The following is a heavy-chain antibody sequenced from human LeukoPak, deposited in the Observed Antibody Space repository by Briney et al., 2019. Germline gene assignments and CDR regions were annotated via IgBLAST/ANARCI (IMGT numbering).Heavy chain of an antibody. J-gene: IGHJ5*02. CDR3: ARGVRYYDSSGYYFVWFDP. CDR1: GGSISSSSYY. V-gene: IGHV4-39*07. D-gene: IGHD3-22*01. Sequence: SETLSLTCTVSGGSISSSSYYWGWIRQPPGKGLEWIGEINHSGSTNYNPSLKSRVTISVDTSKNQFSLKLSSVTAADTAVYYCARGVRYYDSSGYYFVWFDPWGQGTLVTVSS. CDR2: INHSGST.